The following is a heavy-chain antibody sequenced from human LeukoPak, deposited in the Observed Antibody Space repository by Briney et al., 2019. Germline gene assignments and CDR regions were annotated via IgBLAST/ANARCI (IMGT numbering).Heavy chain of an antibody. D-gene: IGHD1-26*01. Sequence: GGSLRLSCAASDFSFITYAMSWVRQAPGKGLEWVSTITGRGDATYYADSVKGRFTISRDNSKNTLYLQMNSLRDEDTAFYYCARGIVGAAIEGFGDYWGQGTLVTVSS. CDR1: DFSFITYA. CDR2: ITGRGDAT. CDR3: ARGIVGAAIEGFGDY. J-gene: IGHJ4*02. V-gene: IGHV3-23*01.